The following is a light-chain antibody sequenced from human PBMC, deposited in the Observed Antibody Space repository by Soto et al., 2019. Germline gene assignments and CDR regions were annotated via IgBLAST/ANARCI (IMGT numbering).Light chain of an antibody. Sequence: DILVPDCRCFMYTSVEDTVTITCRASQGISSYLAWYQQKPGKAPKLLIYAASSLQSGVPSRFSGSGSGTDFTLTISSLQPEDFATYYCQQLYGYPFTFGQGTRVEIK. CDR1: QGISSY. CDR3: QQLYGYPFT. J-gene: IGKJ5*01. CDR2: AAS. V-gene: IGKV1-9*01.